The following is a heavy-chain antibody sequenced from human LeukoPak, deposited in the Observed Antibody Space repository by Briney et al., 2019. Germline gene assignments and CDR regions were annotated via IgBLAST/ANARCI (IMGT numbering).Heavy chain of an antibody. V-gene: IGHV4-39*07. Sequence: PSETLSLTCTVSGGSISSSSYYWGWIRQPPGKGLEWIGSIYYRGSTYYNPSLKSRVTISIDTSKNQFSLKVRSVTAADTAVYYCARSGSVGASWAFDIWGQGTMVTVSS. CDR3: ARSGSVGASWAFDI. CDR2: IYYRGST. D-gene: IGHD1-26*01. CDR1: GGSISSSSYY. J-gene: IGHJ3*02.